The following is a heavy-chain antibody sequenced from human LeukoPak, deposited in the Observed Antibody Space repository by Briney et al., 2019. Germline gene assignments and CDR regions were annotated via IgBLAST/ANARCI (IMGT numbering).Heavy chain of an antibody. CDR2: ISGSGGST. D-gene: IGHD3-9*01. CDR3: AKAYHILTGLLDY. J-gene: IGHJ4*02. CDR1: GFTFSIYP. V-gene: IGHV3-23*01. Sequence: PGGSLRLSCAASGFTFSIYPMSWVRQPPGKGLQWVSAISGSGGSTYYADSVKGRFTISRDNSKITLFLQMNSLRANDTAVYYCAKAYHILTGLLDYWGQGTLVTVSS.